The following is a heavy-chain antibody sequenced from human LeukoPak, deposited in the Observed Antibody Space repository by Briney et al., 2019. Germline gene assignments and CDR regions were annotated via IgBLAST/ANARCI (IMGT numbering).Heavy chain of an antibody. J-gene: IGHJ6*03. V-gene: IGHV3-73*01. D-gene: IGHD3-10*01. CDR1: GFTFSGSA. CDR3: TKPRLRFGEYYMDV. Sequence: KPGGSLRLSCAASGFTFSGSAIYWVRQASGKGLEWVGRIRIKTNNYATAYAASVKGRFTISRDDSKNTAYLQMNSLKTEDTAVYYCTKPRLRFGEYYMDVWGKGTTVTISS. CDR2: IRIKTNNYAT.